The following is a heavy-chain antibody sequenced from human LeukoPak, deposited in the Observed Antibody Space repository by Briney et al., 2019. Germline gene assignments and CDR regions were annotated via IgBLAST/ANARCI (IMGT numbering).Heavy chain of an antibody. CDR1: GFTFSSYA. J-gene: IGHJ5*02. CDR2: IKQDGSEK. V-gene: IGHV3-7*01. Sequence: TGGSLRLSCAASGFTFSSYAMSWVRQAPGKGLEWVANIKQDGSEKYYVDSVKGRFTISRDNAKNSLYLQMNSLRAEDTAVYYCARDPTTVTTVTNWFDPWGQGTLVTVSS. CDR3: ARDPTTVTTVTNWFDP. D-gene: IGHD4-17*01.